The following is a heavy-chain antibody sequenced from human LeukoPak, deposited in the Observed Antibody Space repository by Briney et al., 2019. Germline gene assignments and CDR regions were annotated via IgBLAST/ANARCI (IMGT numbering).Heavy chain of an antibody. CDR2: FDPEDDET. CDR3: ATIPTKGQKADY. Sequence: ASVKVSCKVSGYTPIKLSMHWVRQAPGKGLEWMGGFDPEDDETFYAEKFQGRVTMTEDTSTDTAYMELSSLRSEDTAVYYCATIPTKGQKADYWGQGTLVTVSS. V-gene: IGHV1-24*01. J-gene: IGHJ4*02. CDR1: GYTPIKLS.